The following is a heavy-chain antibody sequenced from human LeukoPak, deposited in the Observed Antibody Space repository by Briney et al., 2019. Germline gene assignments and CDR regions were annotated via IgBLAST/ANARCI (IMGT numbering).Heavy chain of an antibody. CDR2: IYHSGST. Sequence: SETLSLTCTVSGGSISSGGYYWSWIRQPPGKGLEWIGYIYHSGSTYYNPSLKGRVTISVDRSKNQFSLKLSSVTAADTAVYYCARFDYAYYYTDVWGKGTTVTVSS. D-gene: IGHD4-17*01. CDR1: GGSISSGGYY. CDR3: ARFDYAYYYTDV. J-gene: IGHJ6*03. V-gene: IGHV4-30-2*02.